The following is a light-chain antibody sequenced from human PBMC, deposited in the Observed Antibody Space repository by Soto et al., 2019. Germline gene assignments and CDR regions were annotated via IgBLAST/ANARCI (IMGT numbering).Light chain of an antibody. J-gene: IGLJ3*02. CDR2: SNN. Sequence: QSVLTQPPSASGTPGQRVTISCSGSSSNIGSNTVNWYQQLPGTAPKLLIYSNNQRPSGVPDRFSGSKSGTSASLAISGLQWAEEADYYCAAWYDSLNGPVFGGGTKLTVL. V-gene: IGLV1-44*01. CDR3: AAWYDSLNGPV. CDR1: SSNIGSNT.